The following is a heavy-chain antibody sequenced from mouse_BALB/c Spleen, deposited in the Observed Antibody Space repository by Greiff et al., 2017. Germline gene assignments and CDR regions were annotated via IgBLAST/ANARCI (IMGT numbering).Heavy chain of an antibody. V-gene: IGHV14-3*02. CDR1: GFNIKDTY. J-gene: IGHJ4*01. CDR2: IDPANGNT. Sequence: VQLQQSGAELVKPGASVKLSCTASGFNIKDTYMHWVKQRPEQGLEWIGRIDPANGNTKYDPKFQGKATITADTSSNTAYLQLSSLTSEDTAVYYCAREGGYGSSYNYAMDYWGQGTSVTVSS. CDR3: AREGGYGSSYNYAMDY. D-gene: IGHD1-1*01.